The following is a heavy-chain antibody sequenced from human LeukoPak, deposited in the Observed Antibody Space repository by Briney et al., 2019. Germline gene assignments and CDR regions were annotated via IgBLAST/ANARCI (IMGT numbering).Heavy chain of an antibody. CDR2: INPNSGGT. CDR3: ARVELNYYYGSGSYYNHWCFDL. CDR1: GYTFTGYY. J-gene: IGHJ2*01. V-gene: IGHV1-2*02. Sequence: ASVKVSCKASGYTFTGYYMHWVRQAPGQGLEWMGWINPNSGGTNYAQKFQGRVTMTRDTSISTAYMELSRLRSDDTAVYYCARVELNYYYGSGSYYNHWCFDLWGRGTLVTVSS. D-gene: IGHD3-10*01.